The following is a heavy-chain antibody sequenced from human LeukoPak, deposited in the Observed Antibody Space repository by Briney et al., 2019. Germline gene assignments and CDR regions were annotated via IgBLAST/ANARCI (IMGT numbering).Heavy chain of an antibody. CDR1: GYTFTSYA. V-gene: IGHV1-18*01. D-gene: IGHD3-22*01. Sequence: ASVKVSCKASGYTFTSYAMNWVRQAPGQGLEWMGWISAYNDHTDYARNLQGRVTLTTETSTSTAYMELRSLRSDDTALYFCARRYYDSSGYYEAHDYWGQGTLVTVSS. CDR2: ISAYNDHT. CDR3: ARRYYDSSGYYEAHDY. J-gene: IGHJ4*02.